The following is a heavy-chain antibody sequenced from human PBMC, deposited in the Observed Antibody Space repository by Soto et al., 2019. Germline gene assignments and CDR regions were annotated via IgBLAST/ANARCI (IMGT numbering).Heavy chain of an antibody. CDR3: ARGLRFLEWLFDN. CDR2: VYYSGST. V-gene: IGHV4-59*01. J-gene: IGHJ4*02. D-gene: IGHD3-3*01. CDR1: GGSINSYY. Sequence: QVQLQESGPGLVKPSETLSLTCTVSGGSINSYYWSWIRQPPGKGLEWIGYVYYSGSTNYNPSLTSRVTRSVDTSQNQCSLKLSSVTAADTAVYYCARGLRFLEWLFDNWGQGTLVTVSS.